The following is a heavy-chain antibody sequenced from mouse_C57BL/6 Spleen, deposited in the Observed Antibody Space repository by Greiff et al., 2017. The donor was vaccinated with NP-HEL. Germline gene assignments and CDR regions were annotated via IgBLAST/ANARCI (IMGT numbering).Heavy chain of an antibody. CDR3: ARPYDGQRAMDY. D-gene: IGHD2-3*01. CDR2: ISSGSSTI. Sequence: EVQLVESGGGLVKPGGSLKLSCAASGFTFSDYGMHWVRQAPEKGLEWVAYISSGSSTIYYADTVKGRFTISRDNAKNTLFLQMTSLRSEDTAMYYCARPYDGQRAMDYWGQGTSVTVSS. CDR1: GFTFSDYG. V-gene: IGHV5-17*01. J-gene: IGHJ4*01.